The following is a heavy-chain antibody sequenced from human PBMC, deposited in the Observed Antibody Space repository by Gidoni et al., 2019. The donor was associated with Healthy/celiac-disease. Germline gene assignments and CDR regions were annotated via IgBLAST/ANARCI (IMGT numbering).Heavy chain of an antibody. J-gene: IGHJ4*02. V-gene: IGHV3-30-3*01. Sequence: QVHLVESGVVVVQPGRSLRRSCARSGFTCSSYAMHWVRQAPGKGLEWVAVISYDGSNEKYVDSVKGRFTISRDNSKNTLYLQMNSLRDEDTAVYYCARETACFDYWGQGTLVTVSS. CDR2: ISYDGSNE. CDR1: GFTCSSYA. CDR3: ARETACFDY.